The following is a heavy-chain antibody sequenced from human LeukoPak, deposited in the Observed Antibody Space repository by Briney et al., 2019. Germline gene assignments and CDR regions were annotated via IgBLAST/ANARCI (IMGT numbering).Heavy chain of an antibody. Sequence: GGSLRLSCAASGFTFSSYGMHWVRQAPGKGLEWVAVISYDGSNKYYADSVKGRFTISRDNSKNTLYLQMNSLRAEDTAVYYCAKAGSSSSGFDYWGQGTLVTISS. CDR3: AKAGSSSSGFDY. J-gene: IGHJ4*02. V-gene: IGHV3-30*18. CDR1: GFTFSSYG. D-gene: IGHD6-6*01. CDR2: ISYDGSNK.